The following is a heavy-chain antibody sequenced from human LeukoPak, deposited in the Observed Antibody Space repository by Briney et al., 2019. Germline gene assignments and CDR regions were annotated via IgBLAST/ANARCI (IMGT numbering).Heavy chain of an antibody. V-gene: IGHV4-39*01. CDR3: ARRGSSWYYFDY. Sequence: SETLSLTCTVSGGSISSSSYYWCWIRQPPGKGLEWIGSIYYSGSTYYNPSLKSRVTISVDTSKNQFSLKLSSVTAADTAVYYCARRGSSWYYFDYWRQGTLVTVSS. J-gene: IGHJ4*02. CDR1: GGSISSSSYY. D-gene: IGHD6-13*01. CDR2: IYYSGST.